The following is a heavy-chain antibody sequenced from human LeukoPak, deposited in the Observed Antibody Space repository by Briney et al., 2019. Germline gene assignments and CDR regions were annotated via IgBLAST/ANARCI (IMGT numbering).Heavy chain of an antibody. J-gene: IGHJ4*02. V-gene: IGHV1-46*01. CDR2: IYPRDGST. CDR3: ARDQEAFDY. Sequence: ASVKVSCKASGYSFTSNYIHWVRQAPGQGLEWMGMIYPRDGSTSNAQKFQGRVTVTRDTSTSTVHMELSGLRSEDTAVYYCARDQEAFDYWGQGTLVTVSS. CDR1: GYSFTSNY.